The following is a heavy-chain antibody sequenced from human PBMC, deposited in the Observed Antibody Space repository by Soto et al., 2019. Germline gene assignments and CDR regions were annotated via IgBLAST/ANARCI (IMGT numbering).Heavy chain of an antibody. D-gene: IGHD3-3*01. CDR3: ARTGGHYDFWSGYGYYYYYGMDV. Sequence: LSLTCTVSGGSISSSSYYWGWIRQPPGKGLEWIGSIYYSGSTYYNPSLKSRVTISVDTSKNQFSLKLSSVTAADTAVYYCARTGGHYDFWSGYGYYYYYGMDVWGQGTTVTVSS. J-gene: IGHJ6*02. CDR2: IYYSGST. V-gene: IGHV4-39*01. CDR1: GGSISSSSYY.